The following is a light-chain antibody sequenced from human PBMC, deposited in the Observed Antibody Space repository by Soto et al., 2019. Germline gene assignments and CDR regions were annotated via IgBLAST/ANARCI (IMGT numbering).Light chain of an antibody. Sequence: QSALTLPRSVSGSPGQSVTISCTGTSSDVGGYNYVSWYQQHPGKAPKLMIYDVSKRPSGVPDRFSGSKSGNTASLTISGLQAEDEADYYCCSYAGSYDVVFGGGTKVTVL. CDR3: CSYAGSYDVV. V-gene: IGLV2-11*01. CDR2: DVS. J-gene: IGLJ2*01. CDR1: SSDVGGYNY.